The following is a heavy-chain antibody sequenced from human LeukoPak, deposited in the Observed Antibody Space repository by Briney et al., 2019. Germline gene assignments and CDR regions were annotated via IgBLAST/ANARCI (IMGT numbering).Heavy chain of an antibody. D-gene: IGHD6-13*01. J-gene: IGHJ4*02. CDR3: ATDGAAAGIDLDY. CDR2: ISSSSTYR. Sequence: GKXLXXVSSISSSSTYRYYADSVKGRFTISRDNAKNSLYLQMNSLRAEDTAVYYCATDGAAAGIDLDYWGQGTLVTVSS. V-gene: IGHV3-21*01.